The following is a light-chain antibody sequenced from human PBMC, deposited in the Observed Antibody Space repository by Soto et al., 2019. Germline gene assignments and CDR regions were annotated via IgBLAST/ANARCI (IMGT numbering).Light chain of an antibody. CDR1: QSVSTN. Sequence: EIVMTQSPATLSVSPGERATLSCRASQSVSTNLAWYQQKPGQAPRLLIYAASVRATGIPGRFSGSGSGTEVTLTISSLQSEDSEVYYCQQYEKRHPKRTFGGGTKVEIK. J-gene: IGKJ4*01. CDR2: AAS. CDR3: QQYEKRHPKRT. V-gene: IGKV3-15*01.